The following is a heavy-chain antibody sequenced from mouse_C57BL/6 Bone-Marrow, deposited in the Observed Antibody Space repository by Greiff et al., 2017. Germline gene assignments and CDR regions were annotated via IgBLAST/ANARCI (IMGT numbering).Heavy chain of an antibody. CDR1: GYTFTSYW. Sequence: QVQLQQPGAELVKPGASVKLSCKASGYTFTSYWMHWVKQRPGQGLEWIGMIHPNSGSTNYNEKFKSKATLTVDKSSSTAYMQLSSLTSEDSAVYYCARGDCYGSPWFAYWGQGTLVTVSA. J-gene: IGHJ3*01. CDR3: ARGDCYGSPWFAY. D-gene: IGHD1-1*01. V-gene: IGHV1-64*01. CDR2: IHPNSGST.